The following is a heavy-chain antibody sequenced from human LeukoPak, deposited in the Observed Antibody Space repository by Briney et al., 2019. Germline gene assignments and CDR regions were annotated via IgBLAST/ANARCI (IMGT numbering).Heavy chain of an antibody. J-gene: IGHJ6*03. CDR1: GGSISSSSYY. CDR2: IYYSGST. V-gene: IGHV4-39*07. Sequence: SETLSLTCTVSGGSISSSSYYWGWIRQPPGKGLEWIGSIYYSGSTYYNPSLKSRVTISVDTSKNQFSLRLSSVTAADTAVYYCARGLYDSSGYYYYYYYMDVWGKGTTVTVSS. CDR3: ARGLYDSSGYYYYYYYMDV. D-gene: IGHD3-22*01.